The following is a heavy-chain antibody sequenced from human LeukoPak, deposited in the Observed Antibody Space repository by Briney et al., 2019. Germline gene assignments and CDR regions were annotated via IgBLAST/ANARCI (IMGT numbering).Heavy chain of an antibody. CDR3: ARDRDIAVAGVAFDI. CDR2: INANSGGT. J-gene: IGHJ3*02. CDR1: GYTFTSYY. D-gene: IGHD6-19*01. Sequence: ASVKVSCKASGYTFTSYYMHWGRQAPGQGVEWMGWINANSGGTNYAQKFQGRVTMTWDTSIRTAYMELSRLRSDDTAVYYCARDRDIAVAGVAFDIWGQGTMVTVSS. V-gene: IGHV1-2*02.